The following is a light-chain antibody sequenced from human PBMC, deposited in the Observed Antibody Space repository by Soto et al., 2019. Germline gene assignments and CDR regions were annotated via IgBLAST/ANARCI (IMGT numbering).Light chain of an antibody. CDR3: QQYGTSPHT. CDR1: QSVNSNY. J-gene: IGKJ2*01. CDR2: GAS. V-gene: IGKV3-20*01. Sequence: EIVLTQSPGTLSLSPGERATLSCRASQSVNSNYLAWYQQKPGQVPRPLIYGASIRAAGVPDRLSGSGSGTDFTLTISRREPEDYAVYYWQQYGTSPHTFGQGTKLEIK.